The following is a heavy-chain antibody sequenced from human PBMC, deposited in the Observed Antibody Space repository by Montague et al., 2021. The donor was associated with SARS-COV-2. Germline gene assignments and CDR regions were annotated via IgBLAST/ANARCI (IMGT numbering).Heavy chain of an antibody. CDR1: GGSFSGYY. D-gene: IGHD2-21*02. CDR3: AGRSRVVTAIWALRTSLSSWFDP. J-gene: IGHJ5*02. V-gene: IGHV4-34*01. Sequence: SETLSLTCAVYGGSFSGYYWSRIRQPPGKGLEWIGEINHSGSTNYNPSLKSRVTISVDTSENQFSLKLSSVTAADTAVYYCAGRSRVVTAIWALRTSLSSWFDPWGQGTLVTVSS. CDR2: INHSGST.